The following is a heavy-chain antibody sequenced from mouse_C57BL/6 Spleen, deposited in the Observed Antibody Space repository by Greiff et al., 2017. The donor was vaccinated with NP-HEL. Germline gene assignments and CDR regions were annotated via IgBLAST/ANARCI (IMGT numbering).Heavy chain of an antibody. Sequence: VKLMESGAELVKPGASVKISCKASGYAFSSYWMNWVKQRPGKGLEWIGQIYPGDGDTNYNGKFKGKATLTADKSSSTAYMQLSSLTSEDSAVYFCATNYYGSSHWYFDVWGTGTTVTVSS. CDR3: ATNYYGSSHWYFDV. J-gene: IGHJ1*03. CDR2: IYPGDGDT. CDR1: GYAFSSYW. D-gene: IGHD1-1*01. V-gene: IGHV1-80*01.